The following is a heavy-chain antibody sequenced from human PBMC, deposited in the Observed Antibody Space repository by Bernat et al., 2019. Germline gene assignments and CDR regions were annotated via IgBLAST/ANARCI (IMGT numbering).Heavy chain of an antibody. CDR1: GFTFSSYA. J-gene: IGHJ4*02. CDR3: ANWDDGSVAGTLSGGY. CDR2: ISGSGGST. D-gene: IGHD6-19*01. V-gene: IGHV3-23*01. Sequence: EVQLLESGGGLVQPGGSLRLSCAASGFTFSSYAMSWVRQAPGKGLEWVSAISGSGGSTYYADPVKGRFTISRDNSKNTLYLQMNSLRAEDTAVYYCANWDDGSVAGTLSGGYWGQGTLVTVSS.